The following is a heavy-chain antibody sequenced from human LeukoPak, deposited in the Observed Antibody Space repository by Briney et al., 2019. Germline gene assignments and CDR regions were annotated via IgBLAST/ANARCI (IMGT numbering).Heavy chain of an antibody. CDR3: ARWNYDILTGYPIGGPDY. D-gene: IGHD3-9*01. V-gene: IGHV1-18*04. CDR1: GYTFTSYG. Sequence: ASVKVSCKASGYTFTSYGISWVRQAPGQGLEWMGWISAYNGNINYAQKLQGRVTMTTDTSTSTAYMELRSLRSDDTAVYYCARWNYDILTGYPIGGPDYWGQGTLVTVSS. CDR2: ISAYNGNI. J-gene: IGHJ4*02.